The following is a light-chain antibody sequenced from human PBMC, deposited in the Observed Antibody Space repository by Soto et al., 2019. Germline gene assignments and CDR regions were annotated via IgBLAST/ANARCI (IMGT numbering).Light chain of an antibody. V-gene: IGKV3-20*01. CDR1: QSVRYTF. J-gene: IGKJ4*01. Sequence: DIPLTQSPVTLSCSPVEGSTLSFSASQSVRYTFLAWYQQKPGQPPRLLIHDAFSRATGIPDRFSGSGSGTDFTLSISSLEPEDFAVYYCQQSYSSPLSFGEGTKVDIK. CDR3: QQSYSSPLS. CDR2: DAF.